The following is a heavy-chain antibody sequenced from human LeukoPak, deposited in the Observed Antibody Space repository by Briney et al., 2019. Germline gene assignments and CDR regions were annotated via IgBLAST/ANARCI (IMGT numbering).Heavy chain of an antibody. V-gene: IGHV3-9*01. CDR2: ISWNIDII. CDR3: AKDIGPLTYHYDTSGYSGAFDY. Sequence: GGSLRLSCAASGFTFVNAWMAWVRHAPGKSLEWGSSISWNIDIIAYADSVKGRFTITRDNANNSLYLQMNSLKAEDTALYYCAKDIGPLTYHYDTSGYSGAFDYWGQGTLVTVSS. D-gene: IGHD3-22*01. CDR1: GFTFVNAW. J-gene: IGHJ4*02.